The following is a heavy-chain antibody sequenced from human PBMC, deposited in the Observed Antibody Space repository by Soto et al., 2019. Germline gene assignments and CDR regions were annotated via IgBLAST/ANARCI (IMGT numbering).Heavy chain of an antibody. CDR1: GGSVSSGSYY. J-gene: IGHJ4*02. CDR2: INHSGST. Sequence: TSETLSLTCTVSGGSVSSGSYYWSWIRQPPGKGLEWIGEINHSGSTNYNPSLKSRVTISVDTSKNQFSLKLSSVTAADTAVYYCARGRSEITMVRGVIINQADYWGQGTLVTVS. D-gene: IGHD3-10*01. V-gene: IGHV4-39*07. CDR3: ARGRSEITMVRGVIINQADY.